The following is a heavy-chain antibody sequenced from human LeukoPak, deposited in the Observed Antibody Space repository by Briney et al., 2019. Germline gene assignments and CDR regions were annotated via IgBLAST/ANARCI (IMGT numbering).Heavy chain of an antibody. CDR2: ISSSSSTI. D-gene: IGHD5-18*01. CDR1: GFTFNSYS. V-gene: IGHV3-48*01. J-gene: IGHJ4*02. Sequence: GGSLRLSCAASGFTFNSYSMNWVRQAPGKGLEWVSYISSSSSTIYYADSVKGRFTISRDNAKNSLYLQMNSLRAEDTAVYYCAKDKGHSYGSDKYFLDYWGRGTLVTVSS. CDR3: AKDKGHSYGSDKYFLDY.